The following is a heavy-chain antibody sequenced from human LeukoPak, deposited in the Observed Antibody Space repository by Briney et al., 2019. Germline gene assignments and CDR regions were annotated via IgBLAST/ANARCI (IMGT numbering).Heavy chain of an antibody. V-gene: IGHV3-33*01. J-gene: IGHJ4*02. CDR1: GFTFSSYG. Sequence: GRSLRLSCAASGFTFSSYGMHWVRQAPGKGLEWVAVIWYDGSDKYYADSVKGRFTISRDNSKNTLYLQMNSLRAEDTAVYYCARAQDYDILTGYYKRGYYFDYWGQGTLVTVSS. CDR2: IWYDGSDK. CDR3: ARAQDYDILTGYYKRGYYFDY. D-gene: IGHD3-9*01.